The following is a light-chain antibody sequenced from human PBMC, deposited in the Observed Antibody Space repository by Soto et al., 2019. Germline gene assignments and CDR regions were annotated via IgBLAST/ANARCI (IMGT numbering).Light chain of an antibody. CDR1: QSIDTW. J-gene: IGKJ3*01. CDR3: QRYDTYSGT. Sequence: DIPMTQSPSTLSASVGDRVTITCRASQSIDTWLAWYQQKPGKAPKLLIYRASSLESGVPSRFSGSGSGTEFPLPISSLQPDDFSTYYCQRYDTYSGTFGPGTKVDIK. V-gene: IGKV1-5*03. CDR2: RAS.